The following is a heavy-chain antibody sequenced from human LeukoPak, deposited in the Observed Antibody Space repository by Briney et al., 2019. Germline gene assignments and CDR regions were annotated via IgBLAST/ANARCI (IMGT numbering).Heavy chain of an antibody. CDR3: AKDTDWAFDI. CDR1: GFTFSSYG. D-gene: IGHD3-9*01. Sequence: PGRSLRLSCAASGFTFSSYGMHWVRRAPGKGLEWVAVIWYDGSNKYYADSVKGRFTISRDNSKNTLYLQMNSLRAEDTAVYYCAKDTDWAFDIWGQGTMVTVS. CDR2: IWYDGSNK. V-gene: IGHV3-33*06. J-gene: IGHJ3*02.